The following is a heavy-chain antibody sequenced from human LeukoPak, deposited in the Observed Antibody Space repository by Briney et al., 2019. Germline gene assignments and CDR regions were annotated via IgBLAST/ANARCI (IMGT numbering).Heavy chain of an antibody. CDR3: VREARGYHYTYFDY. J-gene: IGHJ4*02. CDR1: GFTLGSHD. V-gene: IGHV3-13*01. Sequence: GGSLSLSCTASGFTLGSHDMHWVRQVPGQGLEWVAAVSSGFHAFFADCVKSRFTVSREDARNSLYLQMNSLRAGDTSVYYCVREARGYHYTYFDYWGQGTLVTVSS. D-gene: IGHD5-18*01. CDR2: VSSGFHA.